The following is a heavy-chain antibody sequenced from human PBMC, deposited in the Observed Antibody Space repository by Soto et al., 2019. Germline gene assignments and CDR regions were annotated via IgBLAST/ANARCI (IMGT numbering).Heavy chain of an antibody. CDR1: GFTFSSYG. Sequence: QVQLVESGGGVVQPGRSLRLSCAASGFTFSSYGMHWVRQAPGKGLEWVAVIWYDGSNKYYADSVKGGFTISRDNSKNRLYLQMNSRRAEDTAVYYCARWVLAAGDYGGQGTLVTVSS. V-gene: IGHV3-33*01. CDR3: ARWVLAAGDY. CDR2: IWYDGSNK. J-gene: IGHJ4*02. D-gene: IGHD6-13*01.